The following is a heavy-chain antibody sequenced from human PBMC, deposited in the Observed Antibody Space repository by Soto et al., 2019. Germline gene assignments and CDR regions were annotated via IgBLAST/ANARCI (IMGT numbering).Heavy chain of an antibody. CDR3: ARGAPTPYSGYYYVFDY. CDR2: TYYRSKWYN. V-gene: IGHV6-1*01. Sequence: SQTLSLTCAISGDSVSSNSAAWNLISQSPSRGLEWLGRTYYRSKWYNDYAVSVESRITINPDTSKNQFSLQLNSVTPEETAVYYSARGAPTPYSGYYYVFDYWGQGTLMTVFS. CDR1: GDSVSSNSAA. J-gene: IGHJ4*02. D-gene: IGHD5-12*01.